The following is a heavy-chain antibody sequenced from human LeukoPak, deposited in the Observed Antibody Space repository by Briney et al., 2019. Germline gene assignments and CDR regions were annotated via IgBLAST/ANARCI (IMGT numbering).Heavy chain of an antibody. CDR2: IVGSGDST. CDR3: AKGRGSANSGSNY. V-gene: IGHV3-23*01. D-gene: IGHD1-26*01. CDR1: GFIFSNYA. Sequence: PGGSLRLSCAASGFIFSNYAMSWVRQAPGKGLEWVPVIVGSGDSTYYADSVKGRFTISRDNSKNTLYLQMNSLSAEYTAVYYCAKGRGSANSGSNYWGQGTQVTVSS. J-gene: IGHJ4*02.